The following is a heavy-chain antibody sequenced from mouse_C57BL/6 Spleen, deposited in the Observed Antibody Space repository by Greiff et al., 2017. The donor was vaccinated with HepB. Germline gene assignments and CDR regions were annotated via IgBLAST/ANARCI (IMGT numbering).Heavy chain of an antibody. V-gene: IGHV5-16*01. J-gene: IGHJ1*03. CDR3: ARDGLRGWYFDV. CDR2: INYDGSST. D-gene: IGHD1-1*01. Sequence: DVMLVESEGGLVQPGRSMKLSCTASGFTFSDYYMAWVRQVPEKGLEWVANINYDGSSTYYLDSLKSRFIISRDNAKNILYLQMSSLKSEDTATYYCARDGLRGWYFDVWGTGTTVTVSS. CDR1: GFTFSDYY.